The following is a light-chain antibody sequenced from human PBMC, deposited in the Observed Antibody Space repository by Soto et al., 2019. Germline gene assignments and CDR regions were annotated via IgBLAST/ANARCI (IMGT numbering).Light chain of an antibody. Sequence: EIVLTQSPGTLPLSPGERATLSCRASQSVDNNYLAWYQQKPGQAPRRLIYGASSRATGIPDRFSGSGSGTDFTLTISRLEPEDFAVYYCHQYGSSLWTFGQGTKVEIK. CDR1: QSVDNNY. CDR3: HQYGSSLWT. V-gene: IGKV3-20*01. CDR2: GAS. J-gene: IGKJ1*01.